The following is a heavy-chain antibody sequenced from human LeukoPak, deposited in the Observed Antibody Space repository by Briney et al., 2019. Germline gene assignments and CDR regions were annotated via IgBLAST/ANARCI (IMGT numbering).Heavy chain of an antibody. D-gene: IGHD1-7*01. J-gene: IGHJ4*02. CDR1: GGSISSYY. CDR2: IYYSGST. CDR3: AREVWNYSYYFDY. Sequence: PSETLSLTCTVSGGSISSYYWSWIRQPPGKGLEWIGYIYYSGSTNYNPSLKSRVTISVDTSKNQFSLKLSSVTAADTAVYYCAREVWNYSYYFDYWGQGTLVTVSS. V-gene: IGHV4-59*01.